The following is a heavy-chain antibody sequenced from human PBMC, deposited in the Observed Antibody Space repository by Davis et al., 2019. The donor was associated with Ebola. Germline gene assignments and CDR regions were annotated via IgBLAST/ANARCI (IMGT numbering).Heavy chain of an antibody. D-gene: IGHD2-2*01. J-gene: IGHJ6*02. CDR1: GYIFTSYA. CDR2: INAGNGNT. CDR3: ASRVVVPAGLDYYGMDV. Sequence: AASVHVSCKASGYIFTSYAMHWVRQAPGQRLEWMGWINAGNGNTKYSQKFQGRVTITRDTSASTAYMELSSLRSEDTAVYYCASRVVVPAGLDYYGMDVWGQGTTVTVSS. V-gene: IGHV1-3*01.